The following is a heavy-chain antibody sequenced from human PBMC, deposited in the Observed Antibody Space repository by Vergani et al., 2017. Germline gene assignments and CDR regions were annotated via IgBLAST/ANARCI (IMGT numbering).Heavy chain of an antibody. Sequence: EVQLVESGGGLVNPGGSLRLSCAASGCTFSSYSMNWVRQAPGKGLEWVSSISSSSSYIYYADSVKGRFTISRDNAKNSLYLQMNSLRAEDTVVYYCARDRDIAVKVFDYWGQGTLVTVSS. CDR3: ARDRDIAVKVFDY. D-gene: IGHD6-19*01. CDR1: GCTFSSYS. V-gene: IGHV3-21*01. J-gene: IGHJ4*02. CDR2: ISSSSSYI.